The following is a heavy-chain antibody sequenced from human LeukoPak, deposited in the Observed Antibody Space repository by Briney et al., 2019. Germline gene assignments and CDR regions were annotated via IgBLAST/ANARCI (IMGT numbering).Heavy chain of an antibody. CDR2: IRTKDFGGTT. J-gene: IGHJ4*02. Sequence: GGSLRLSCTASGFTFGDYSMSWVRQAPGKGLEYIGFIRTKDFGGTTEYAASVKGRFTISRDDSKSIAYLQRHSLKSEDTAVYYCSRDGLDYYGSGSYRGFDYWGQGTLVTVSS. D-gene: IGHD3-10*01. CDR1: GFTFGDYS. V-gene: IGHV3-49*04. CDR3: SRDGLDYYGSGSYRGFDY.